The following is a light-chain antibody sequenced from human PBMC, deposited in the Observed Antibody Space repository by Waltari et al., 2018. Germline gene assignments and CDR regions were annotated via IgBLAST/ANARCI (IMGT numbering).Light chain of an antibody. J-gene: IGLJ1*01. CDR2: SNN. Sequence: QSVLTQPPSASGTPGLRVTISCSGSSSNIGSNSVTCYQQLPGTAPKLLISSNNQRPSGVPDRFSGSKSGTSASLAISGLQSEDEADYYCAAWDDSLNGYVFGTGTKVTVL. CDR1: SSNIGSNS. V-gene: IGLV1-44*01. CDR3: AAWDDSLNGYV.